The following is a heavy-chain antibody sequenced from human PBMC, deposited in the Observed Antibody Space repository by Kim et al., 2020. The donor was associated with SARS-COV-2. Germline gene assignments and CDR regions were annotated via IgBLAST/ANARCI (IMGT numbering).Heavy chain of an antibody. D-gene: IGHD5-18*01. V-gene: IGHV3-9*01. CDR3: AKDNGIQLWLMPLDY. Sequence: GGSLRRSCAASGFTFGDYAMHWVRQAPGKGLEWVSGISWNSGSIAYADSVKGRFTISRDNAKNSLYLQMNSLRAEDAALYYCAKDNGIQLWLMPLDYWGQGTLVTVSS. CDR1: GFTFGDYA. J-gene: IGHJ4*02. CDR2: ISWNSGSI.